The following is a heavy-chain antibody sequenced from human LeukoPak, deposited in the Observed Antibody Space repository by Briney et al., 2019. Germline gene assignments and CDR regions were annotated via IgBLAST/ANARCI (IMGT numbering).Heavy chain of an antibody. CDR2: IYYSGST. Sequence: SETLSLTCTVSGGSISSYYWSWIRQPPGKGLECIGYIYYSGSTNYNPSLKSRVTISVDTSKNQFSLKLSSVTAADTAVYYCASLYSSSWVGYYGMDVWGQGTTVTVSS. J-gene: IGHJ6*02. V-gene: IGHV4-59*08. CDR1: GGSISSYY. D-gene: IGHD6-13*01. CDR3: ASLYSSSWVGYYGMDV.